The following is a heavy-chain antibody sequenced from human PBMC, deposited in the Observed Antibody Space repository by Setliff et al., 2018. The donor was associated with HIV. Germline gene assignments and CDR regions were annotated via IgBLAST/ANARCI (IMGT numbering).Heavy chain of an antibody. D-gene: IGHD2-15*01. V-gene: IGHV4-61*02. CDR2: INTSGNT. CDR3: GKADCSAGSCPDY. Sequence: PSETLSLTCTVSGGSISSGSYYWNWIRQPAGKGLEWIGRINTSGNTNYNPSLKSRVTISIDTSRNQFSLKPTSVTDADTAVYFCGKADCSAGSCPDYWGRGTLVTVSS. CDR1: GGSISSGSYY. J-gene: IGHJ4*02.